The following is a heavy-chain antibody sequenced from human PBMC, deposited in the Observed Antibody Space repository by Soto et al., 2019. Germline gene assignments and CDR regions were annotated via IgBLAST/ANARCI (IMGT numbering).Heavy chain of an antibody. D-gene: IGHD2-2*01. CDR3: ARDPTPIVVVPAVLDY. J-gene: IGHJ4*02. CDR2: ISAYNGNT. CDR1: GYTFTSYG. Sequence: QVQLVQSGAEVKKPGASVKVSCKASGYTFTSYGISWVRQAPGQGLEWMGWISAYNGNTNYAQKLQGRVTMTTDTTTSTAYMELRKLRSDDTAVYYCARDPTPIVVVPAVLDYWGQGTLVTVSS. V-gene: IGHV1-18*01.